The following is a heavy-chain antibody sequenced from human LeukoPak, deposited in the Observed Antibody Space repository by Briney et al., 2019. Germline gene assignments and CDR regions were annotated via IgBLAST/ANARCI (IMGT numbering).Heavy chain of an antibody. D-gene: IGHD3-3*01. Sequence: GGSLRLSCAASGFTFSSYSMNWVRQAPGKGLEWVSSISSSSSYIYYADSVKGRLTISRDNAKSSLYLQMNSLRAEDTAVYYCARDPDDFWSGSDAFDIWGQGTMVTVSS. CDR3: ARDPDDFWSGSDAFDI. CDR2: ISSSSSYI. V-gene: IGHV3-21*01. J-gene: IGHJ3*02. CDR1: GFTFSSYS.